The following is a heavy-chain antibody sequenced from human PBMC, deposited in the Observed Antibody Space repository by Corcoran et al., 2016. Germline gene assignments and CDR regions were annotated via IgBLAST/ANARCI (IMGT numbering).Heavy chain of an antibody. CDR2: INPSGGST. J-gene: IGHJ6*02. CDR1: GYTFTSYY. Sequence: QVQLVQSGAEVKKPGASVKVSCKASGYTFTSYYMHWVRQAPGQGLEWMGIINPSGGSTSYAQKFQGRVTMTRDTSTSTVYMELSSLRSEDTAVYYCARGGAGYYYGSGRSPNYYYYYGMDVWGQGTTVTVSS. D-gene: IGHD3-10*01. CDR3: ARGGAGYYYGSGRSPNYYYYYGMDV. V-gene: IGHV1-46*01.